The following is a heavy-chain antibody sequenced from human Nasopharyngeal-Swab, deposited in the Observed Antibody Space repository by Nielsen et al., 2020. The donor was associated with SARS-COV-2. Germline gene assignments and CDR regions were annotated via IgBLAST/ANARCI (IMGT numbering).Heavy chain of an antibody. CDR3: ARAGGGYSYADY. J-gene: IGHJ4*02. CDR2: ISYDESNK. V-gene: IGHV3-30-3*01. D-gene: IGHD5-18*01. Sequence: GESLKISCAASGFIFSSYAMHWVRPAPGKGLEWVAVISYDESNKYYADSVKGRFTISRDNSKNTLYLQMNSLRAEDTAVYYCARAGGGYSYADYWGQGTLVTVSS. CDR1: GFIFSSYA.